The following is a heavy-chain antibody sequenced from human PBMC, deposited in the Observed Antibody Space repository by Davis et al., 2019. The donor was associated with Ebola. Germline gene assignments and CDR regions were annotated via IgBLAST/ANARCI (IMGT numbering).Heavy chain of an antibody. D-gene: IGHD3-22*01. J-gene: IGHJ1*01. CDR2: IYYSGST. Sequence: SETLSLTCTVSGGSVSSGSYYWSWIRQPPGKGLEWIGYIYYSGSTNYNPSLKSRVTISVDTSKNQFSLKLSSVTAADTAVYYCARARGDYYDVTDYYPAEYIQHWGQGTLLTVSS. V-gene: IGHV4-61*01. CDR1: GGSVSSGSYY. CDR3: ARARGDYYDVTDYYPAEYIQH.